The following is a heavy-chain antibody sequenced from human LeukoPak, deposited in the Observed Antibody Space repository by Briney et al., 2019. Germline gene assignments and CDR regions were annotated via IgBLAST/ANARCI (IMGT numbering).Heavy chain of an antibody. CDR1: GYTLTELS. J-gene: IGHJ4*02. V-gene: IGHV1-24*01. D-gene: IGHD2-2*01. CDR2: FDPEDGET. Sequence: VASVKVSCKVSGYTLTELSMHWVRQAPGKWLEWMGGFDPEDGETIYAQKFQGRVTMTEDTSTDTAYMELSSLRSEDTAVYYCATRYCSSTSCYPVVYYFDYWGQGTLVTVSS. CDR3: ATRYCSSTSCYPVVYYFDY.